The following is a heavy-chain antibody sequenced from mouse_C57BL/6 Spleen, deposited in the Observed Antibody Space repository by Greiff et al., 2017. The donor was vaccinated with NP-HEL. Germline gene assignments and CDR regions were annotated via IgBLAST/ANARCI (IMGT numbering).Heavy chain of an antibody. Sequence: VQLKQSGAELVKPGASVKLSCTASGFNIKDYYMHWVKQRTEQGLEWIGRIDPEDGETKYAPKFQGKATITADTSSNTAYLQLSSLTSEDTAVYYCAREDLGTTVVRGFAYWGQGTLVTVSA. CDR2: IDPEDGET. D-gene: IGHD1-1*01. CDR3: AREDLGTTVVRGFAY. CDR1: GFNIKDYY. V-gene: IGHV14-2*01. J-gene: IGHJ3*01.